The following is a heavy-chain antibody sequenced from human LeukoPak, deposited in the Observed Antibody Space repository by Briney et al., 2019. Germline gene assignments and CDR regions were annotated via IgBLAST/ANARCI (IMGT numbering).Heavy chain of an antibody. D-gene: IGHD3-22*01. CDR2: ISGSGGST. Sequence: GGSLRLSCAASGFTFSSYAMSWVRQAPGKGLEWVSAISGSGGSTYYADSVKGRFTISRDNSKNTLYLQMNSLRAEDTAVYYCAKDDYCDSSGYAKYFQHWGQGTLVTVSS. CDR3: AKDDYCDSSGYAKYFQH. CDR1: GFTFSSYA. V-gene: IGHV3-23*01. J-gene: IGHJ1*01.